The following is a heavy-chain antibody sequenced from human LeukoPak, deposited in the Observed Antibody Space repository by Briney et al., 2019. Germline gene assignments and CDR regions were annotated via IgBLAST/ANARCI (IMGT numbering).Heavy chain of an antibody. CDR2: INPNSGDT. J-gene: IGHJ5*02. D-gene: IGHD3-22*01. CDR1: GYTFTGYY. CDR3: ARGKGITMIVASRRGWFDP. Sequence: ASVKVSCKASGYTFTGYYMHWVRQAPGQGLEWMGWINPNSGDTNYAQKFQGRVTMTRNTSISTAYMELSSLRSEDTAVYYCARGKGITMIVASRRGWFDPWGQGTLVTVSS. V-gene: IGHV1-2*02.